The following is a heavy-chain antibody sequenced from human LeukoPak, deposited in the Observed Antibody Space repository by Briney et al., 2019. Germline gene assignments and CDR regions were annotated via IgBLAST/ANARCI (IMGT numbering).Heavy chain of an antibody. CDR3: ARGSSSGWYGY. J-gene: IGHJ4*02. CDR1: GGSISSYY. D-gene: IGHD6-19*01. Sequence: SSETLSLTCTVSGGSISSYYWSWIRQPPGKGLEWIGYIYYSGSTNYNPSLKSRVTISVDTSKNQFSLKLSSVTAADTAVYYCARGSSSGWYGYWGQGTLVTVSS. CDR2: IYYSGST. V-gene: IGHV4-59*01.